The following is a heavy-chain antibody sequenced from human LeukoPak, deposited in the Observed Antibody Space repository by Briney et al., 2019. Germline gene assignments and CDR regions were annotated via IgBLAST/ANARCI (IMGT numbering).Heavy chain of an antibody. Sequence: ASVKVSCKASGGTFNNYAFSWVRQAPGQGLEWMGGIIPIFDTAHYAQKFQSRVTITADESTSTAYMELSSLRSEDTAVYYCARDATLLWFGETLGGNFDYWGQGTLVTVSS. V-gene: IGHV1-69*13. CDR2: IIPIFDTA. CDR1: GGTFNNYA. CDR3: ARDATLLWFGETLGGNFDY. D-gene: IGHD3-10*01. J-gene: IGHJ4*02.